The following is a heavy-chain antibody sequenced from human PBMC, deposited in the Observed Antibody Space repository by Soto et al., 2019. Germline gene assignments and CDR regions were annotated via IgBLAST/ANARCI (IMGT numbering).Heavy chain of an antibody. Sequence: SDTLSLTCTVSGGSISSYYGSWIRQPPGKGLEWIGYIYYSGSTNYNPSLKSRVTISVDTSKNQFSLKLSSVTAADTAVYYCARRYGGNFDYWGQGTLVTVSS. CDR2: IYYSGST. J-gene: IGHJ4*02. CDR1: GGSISSYY. D-gene: IGHD1-26*01. CDR3: ARRYGGNFDY. V-gene: IGHV4-59*01.